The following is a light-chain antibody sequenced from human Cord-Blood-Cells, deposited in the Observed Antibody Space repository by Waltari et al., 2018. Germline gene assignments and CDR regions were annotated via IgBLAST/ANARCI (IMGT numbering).Light chain of an antibody. J-gene: IGKJ4*01. CDR3: QQRSNRPPLA. V-gene: IGKV3-11*01. CDR1: QSVSSY. Sequence: EIVLTQSPATLSLSPGESATLSCRASQSVSSYLAWYQQKPGQAPRLLIYDASNRAPGIPATFSSRRSKPDFTLTSSSLEPEEFAVYYCQQRSNRPPLACGGGTKVEIK. CDR2: DAS.